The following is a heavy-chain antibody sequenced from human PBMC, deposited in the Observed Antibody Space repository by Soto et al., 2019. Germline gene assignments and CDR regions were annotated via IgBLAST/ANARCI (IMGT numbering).Heavy chain of an antibody. CDR3: ARAVGPFDY. CDR1: GFTFGTYG. Sequence: PGGSLRLSCEASGFTFGTYGMHWVRQAPGKGLEWVAVIWYDGTNKYYTDSVRGRFTISRDNSKNTLYLQMNSLRVEDTAVYYCARAVGPFDYWGQGTLVTVS. CDR2: IWYDGTNK. V-gene: IGHV3-33*01. J-gene: IGHJ4*02.